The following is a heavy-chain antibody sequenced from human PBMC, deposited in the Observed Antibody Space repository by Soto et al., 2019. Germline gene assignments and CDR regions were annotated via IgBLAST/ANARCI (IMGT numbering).Heavy chain of an antibody. J-gene: IGHJ6*02. D-gene: IGHD1-26*01. V-gene: IGHV1-18*01. Sequence: GASVKVSCKASGYTFTSYGISWVRQAPGQGLEWMGWISAYNGNTNYAQKLQGRVTMTTDTSTSTAYMELRSLRSDDTAVYYCARDREEATHFYYYGMDVWGQGTTVTVSS. CDR1: GYTFTSYG. CDR2: ISAYNGNT. CDR3: ARDREEATHFYYYGMDV.